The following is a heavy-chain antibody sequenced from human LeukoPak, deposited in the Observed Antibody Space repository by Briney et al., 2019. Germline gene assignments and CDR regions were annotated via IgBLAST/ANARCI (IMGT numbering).Heavy chain of an antibody. V-gene: IGHV3-9*01. D-gene: IGHD5-18*01. CDR3: ATQMRDTAMVPADY. CDR1: GFTFDDYA. CDR2: ISWNSGSI. J-gene: IGHJ4*02. Sequence: GGSLRLSCAASGFTFDDYAMHWVRQAPGKGLEWVSGISWNSGSIGYADSVKGRFTISRDNAKNSLYLQMNSLRAEDTALYYCATQMRDTAMVPADYWGRGTLVTVSS.